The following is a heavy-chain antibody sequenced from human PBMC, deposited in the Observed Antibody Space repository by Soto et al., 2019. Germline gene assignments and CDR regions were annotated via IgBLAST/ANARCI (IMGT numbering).Heavy chain of an antibody. CDR2: IDNSGGGS. CDR3: AKIPSRGMIVGAAS. D-gene: IGHD3-3*01. J-gene: IGHJ5*02. V-gene: IGHV3-23*05. Sequence: EVQLLESGGGLVQPGGSLRLSCAASGFIFRNHVLNWVRQAPGKGLEWVSAIDNSGGGSFYADSVKGRFFISRDNSKDTVCLHVNNLRLDDTAFYYCAKIPSRGMIVGAASWGQGTLVTVSS. CDR1: GFIFRNHV.